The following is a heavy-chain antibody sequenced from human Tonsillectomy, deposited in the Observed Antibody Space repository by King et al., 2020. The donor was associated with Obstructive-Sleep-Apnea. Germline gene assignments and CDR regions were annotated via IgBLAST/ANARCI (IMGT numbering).Heavy chain of an antibody. D-gene: IGHD3-3*01. CDR1: GFTFSSYS. Sequence: VQLVESGGGLVQPGGSLRLSCAASGFTFSSYSMNWVRQAPGKGLEWVSYISSSSSTIYYADSVKGRFTISRDNAKNSLYLQMISLRAEDTAVYYCAGVLGVTIFGVVNHYFDCWGPGTLVTVSS. V-gene: IGHV3-48*04. CDR3: AGVLGVTIFGVVNHYFDC. J-gene: IGHJ4*02. CDR2: ISSSSSTI.